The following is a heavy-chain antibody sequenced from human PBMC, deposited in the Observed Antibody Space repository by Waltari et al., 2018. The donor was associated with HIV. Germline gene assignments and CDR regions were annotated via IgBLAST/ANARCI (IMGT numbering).Heavy chain of an antibody. D-gene: IGHD3-10*01. Sequence: QVQLVQSGAEVKKPGASVKVSCKASGYTFTSYDINWVRQATGQGLEWMGWMNPNSGNTGYARKCQVRVTITRNTSISTAYMELNSLRSEDTAVYYCARGRNMIRGKYYYYYGMDVWGQGTTVTVSS. J-gene: IGHJ6*02. CDR3: ARGRNMIRGKYYYYYGMDV. V-gene: IGHV1-8*01. CDR1: GYTFTSYD. CDR2: MNPNSGNT.